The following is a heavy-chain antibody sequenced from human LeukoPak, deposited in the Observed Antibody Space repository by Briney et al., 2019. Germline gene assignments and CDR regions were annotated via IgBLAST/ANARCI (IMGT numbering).Heavy chain of an antibody. CDR3: ARAAHLGDRWFDP. CDR2: INHSGST. D-gene: IGHD3-16*01. Sequence: SETLSLTCAVYGGSFSGYYWSWIRQPPGKGLEWIGEINHSGSTNYNPSLKSRVTISVDTSKNQFSLKLSSVTAADTAVYYCARAAHLGDRWFDPWGQGTLVTVSS. J-gene: IGHJ5*02. V-gene: IGHV4-34*01. CDR1: GGSFSGYY.